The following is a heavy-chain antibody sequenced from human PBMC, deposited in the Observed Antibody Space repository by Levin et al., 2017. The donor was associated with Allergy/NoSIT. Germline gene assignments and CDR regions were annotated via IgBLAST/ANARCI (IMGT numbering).Heavy chain of an antibody. CDR1: GFTFSSYE. Sequence: GESLKISCAASGFTFSSYEMNWVRQAPGKGLEWVSYIGTSGTTIYYADSVKGRFTISRDNAKNSLYLQMNSLRAEDTAVYYCARIYGVGWYFDLWGRGTLVTVSS. CDR2: IGTSGTTI. CDR3: ARIYGVGWYFDL. V-gene: IGHV3-48*03. D-gene: IGHD4-17*01. J-gene: IGHJ2*01.